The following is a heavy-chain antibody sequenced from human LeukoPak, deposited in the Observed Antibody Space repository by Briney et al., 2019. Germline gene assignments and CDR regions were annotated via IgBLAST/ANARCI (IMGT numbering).Heavy chain of an antibody. CDR1: GGSISSYY. V-gene: IGHV4-59*01. CDR2: IYYSGST. Sequence: MASETLSLTCTVSGGSISSYYWSWLRQPPGKGLEWIGYIYYSGSTNYNPSLKSRVTISVDTSKNQFSLKLSSVTAADTAVYYCARDQWGYFDYWGQGTLVTVSS. J-gene: IGHJ4*02. D-gene: IGHD1-26*01. CDR3: ARDQWGYFDY.